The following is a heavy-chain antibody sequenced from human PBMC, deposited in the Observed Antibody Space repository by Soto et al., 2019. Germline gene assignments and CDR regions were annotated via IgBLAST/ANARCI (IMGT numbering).Heavy chain of an antibody. D-gene: IGHD2-2*01. CDR2: ISSNGGST. J-gene: IGHJ4*02. CDR1: GFTFSSYA. Sequence: EVQLVESGGGLVQPGGSLRLSCAASGFTFSSYAMHWVRQAPGKGLEYVSAISSNGGSTYYANSVKGRFTISRDNSKNTLYLQMGSLRAEDMAVYYCAREGYCSSTSCYSFDYRGQGTLVTVSS. CDR3: AREGYCSSTSCYSFDY. V-gene: IGHV3-64*01.